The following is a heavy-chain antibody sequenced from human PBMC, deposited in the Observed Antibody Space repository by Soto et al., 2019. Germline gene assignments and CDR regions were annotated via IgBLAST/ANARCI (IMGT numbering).Heavy chain of an antibody. Sequence: QVQLQESGPGLVKPSETLSLTCTVSGGSISSYYWSWIRQPPGKELEWIAYIYYSGDTNYNPSLKSRVTISVDTSKNQFSLKLSSLTAADTAVYYCARVTYSSSWYYFDYWGQGTLVTVSS. V-gene: IGHV4-59*08. J-gene: IGHJ4*02. CDR1: GGSISSYY. CDR3: ARVTYSSSWYYFDY. D-gene: IGHD6-13*01. CDR2: IYYSGDT.